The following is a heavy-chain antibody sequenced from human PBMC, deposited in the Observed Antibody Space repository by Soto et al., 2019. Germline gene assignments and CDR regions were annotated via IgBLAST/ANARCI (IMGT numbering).Heavy chain of an antibody. J-gene: IGHJ4*02. D-gene: IGHD6-19*01. V-gene: IGHV3-30*03. CDR1: GFTFSDAW. CDR3: ARTNSSGFYFDY. Sequence: PGGSLRLSCAGSGFTFSDAWMNWVRQAPGKGLEWVAVISYDGSNKYYADSVKGRFTISRDNSKNTLYLQMNSLRAEDTAVYYCARTNSSGFYFDYWGQGTLVTVSS. CDR2: ISYDGSNK.